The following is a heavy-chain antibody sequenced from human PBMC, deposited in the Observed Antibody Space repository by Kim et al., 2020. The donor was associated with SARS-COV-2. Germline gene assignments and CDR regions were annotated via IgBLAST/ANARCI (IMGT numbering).Heavy chain of an antibody. CDR1: GGSFSGYY. D-gene: IGHD3-22*01. CDR2: INHSGST. Sequence: SETLSLTCAVYGGSFSGYYWSWIRQPPGKGLEWIGEINHSGSTNYNPSLKSRVTISVDTSKNQFSLKLSSVTAADTAVYYCARGPVEYYYDSSGYYTGPSRAFDIWGQGTMVTVSS. J-gene: IGHJ3*02. V-gene: IGHV4-34*01. CDR3: ARGPVEYYYDSSGYYTGPSRAFDI.